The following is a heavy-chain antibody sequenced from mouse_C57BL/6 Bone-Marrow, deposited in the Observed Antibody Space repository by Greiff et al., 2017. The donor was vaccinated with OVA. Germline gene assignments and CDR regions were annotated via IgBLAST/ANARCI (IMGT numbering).Heavy chain of an antibody. Sequence: DVQLVESGGGLVKPGGSLKLSCAASGFTFSSYAMSWVRQTPEKRLEWVATISDGGSYTYYPDNVKGRFTISRDNAKNNLYLQMSHLKSEDTAMYYCARDTGRYYFDYWGQGTTLTVSS. CDR1: GFTFSSYA. CDR2: ISDGGSYT. J-gene: IGHJ2*01. CDR3: ARDTGRYYFDY. D-gene: IGHD4-1*01. V-gene: IGHV5-4*01.